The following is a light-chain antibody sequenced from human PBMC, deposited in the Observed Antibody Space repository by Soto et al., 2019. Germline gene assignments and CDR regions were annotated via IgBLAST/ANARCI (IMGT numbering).Light chain of an antibody. CDR3: CSYTRSDTFV. CDR2: DVN. J-gene: IGLJ2*01. Sequence: QSALTQPASVSGSPGQSITISCAGTSNDVGAYNYVSWYQQHPGKAPKVMIYDVNNRPSGVSYRFSGSKSGNTASLTISGLQAEDVADYYCCSYTRSDTFVFGGGTKLTVL. CDR1: SNDVGAYNY. V-gene: IGLV2-14*03.